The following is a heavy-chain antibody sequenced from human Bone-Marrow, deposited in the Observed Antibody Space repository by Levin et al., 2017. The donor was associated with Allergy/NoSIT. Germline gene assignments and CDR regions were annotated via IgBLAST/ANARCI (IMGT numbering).Heavy chain of an antibody. Sequence: TLSLTCTFSGFSLSTSGVGVGWIRQPPGTALEWLALIYWDDDKRYSPSLKSRLTITKDTSKNQVVLTMTNMDPVDTATYYCARYYDSSGYYLLGYFDLWGRGTLVTVSS. V-gene: IGHV2-5*02. D-gene: IGHD3-22*01. J-gene: IGHJ2*01. CDR2: IYWDDDK. CDR3: ARYYDSSGYYLLGYFDL. CDR1: GFSLSTSGVG.